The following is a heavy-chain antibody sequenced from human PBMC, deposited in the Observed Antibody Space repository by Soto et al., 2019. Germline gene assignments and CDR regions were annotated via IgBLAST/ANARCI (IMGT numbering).Heavy chain of an antibody. CDR1: GYTFDGFG. J-gene: IGHJ4*01. V-gene: IGHV1-18*01. Sequence: ASVKVSCKASGYTFDGFGIAWVRQAPGQGLEWMGWIRPYTGTPHYSQKFQGRATMTRDTSTSTAYLELRSLTSDDTAMYYCAIPINGRSRHYFLFSGPTPLLTV. D-gene: IGHD2-8*01. CDR3: AIPINGRSRHYFLF. CDR2: IRPYTGTP.